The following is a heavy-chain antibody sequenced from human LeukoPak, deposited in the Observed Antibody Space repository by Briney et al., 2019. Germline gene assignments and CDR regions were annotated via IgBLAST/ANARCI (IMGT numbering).Heavy chain of an antibody. D-gene: IGHD6-13*01. Sequence: MSWVRQAPGKGLEWVSAISGSGGSTYYADSVKGRFTISRDNSKNTLYPQMNSLRAEDTAVYYCAKEYSSSWYYFDYWGQGTLVTVSS. V-gene: IGHV3-23*01. CDR2: ISGSGGST. J-gene: IGHJ4*02. CDR3: AKEYSSSWYYFDY.